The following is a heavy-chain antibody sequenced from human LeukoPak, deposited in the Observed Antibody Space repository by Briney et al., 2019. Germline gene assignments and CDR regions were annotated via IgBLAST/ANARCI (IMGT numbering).Heavy chain of an antibody. Sequence: GGSLRLSCAASGFTFSSYAMSWVRQAPGKGLGWVSAISGSGGSTYYADSVKGRFTISRDNSKNTLYLQMNSLRAEDTAVYYCAKDRWVTMIVVVPPSYYYMDVWGKGTTVTVSS. CDR2: ISGSGGST. CDR1: GFTFSSYA. V-gene: IGHV3-23*01. D-gene: IGHD3-22*01. CDR3: AKDRWVTMIVVVPPSYYYMDV. J-gene: IGHJ6*03.